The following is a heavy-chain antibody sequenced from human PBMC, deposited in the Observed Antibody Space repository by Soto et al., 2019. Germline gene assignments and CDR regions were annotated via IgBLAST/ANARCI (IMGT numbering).Heavy chain of an antibody. CDR1: GFTFSSYG. V-gene: IGHV3-33*01. CDR2: IWYDGSNK. Sequence: QVQLVESGGGVVQPGRSLRLSCAASGFTFSSYGMHWVRQAPGKGLEWVAVIWYDGSNKYYADSVKGRFTISRDNSKNTLYLQMNSLRAEDTAVYYCARDSILGVVAATDYDAFDNWGQGTMVTVSS. CDR3: ARDSILGVVAATDYDAFDN. J-gene: IGHJ3*02. D-gene: IGHD2-15*01.